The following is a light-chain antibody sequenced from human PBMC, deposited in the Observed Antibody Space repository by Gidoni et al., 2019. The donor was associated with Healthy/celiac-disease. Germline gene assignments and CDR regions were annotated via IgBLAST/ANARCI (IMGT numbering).Light chain of an antibody. CDR3: QQRSNWT. Sequence: DIVLTQSPATLSLSPGETATLSCRASQSVSSSVAWYHQKPGQAPRLLIYDASNGATGIRARFSGSGSGTDFTLTISSLKPEDLAVYNCQQRSNWTFGPGTKVDIK. J-gene: IGKJ3*01. CDR2: DAS. V-gene: IGKV3-11*01. CDR1: QSVSSS.